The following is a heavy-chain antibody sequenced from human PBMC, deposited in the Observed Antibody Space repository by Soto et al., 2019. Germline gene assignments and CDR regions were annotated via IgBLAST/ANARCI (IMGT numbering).Heavy chain of an antibody. CDR2: IIPILGIA. Sequence: QVQLVQSGAEVKKPGSSVKVSCKASGGTFSSYTISWVRQAPGQGLEWMGRIIPILGIANYAQKFQGRVTITAAKSTSTAYMELSSLRSEDTAVYYCVHDYDSSGPGGGMDVWGQGTTVTVSS. J-gene: IGHJ6*02. CDR3: VHDYDSSGPGGGMDV. D-gene: IGHD3-22*01. V-gene: IGHV1-69*02. CDR1: GGTFSSYT.